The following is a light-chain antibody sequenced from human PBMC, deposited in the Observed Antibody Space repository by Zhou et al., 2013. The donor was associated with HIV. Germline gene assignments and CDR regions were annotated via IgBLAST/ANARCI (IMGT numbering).Light chain of an antibody. J-gene: IGKJ3*01. CDR2: EVS. CDR3: MQRYTASSH. V-gene: IGKV2D-29*01. CDR1: QSLLHRDGKTH. Sequence: DIVMTQTPLSLSVTPGQPASISCKSSQSLLHRDGKTHLYWYLQKPGQPPHLLIYEVSNRFSGVPDRFSGGGSGTDFTLKISRVRLRMLGYYCMQRYTASSHFGPGTKSDIK.